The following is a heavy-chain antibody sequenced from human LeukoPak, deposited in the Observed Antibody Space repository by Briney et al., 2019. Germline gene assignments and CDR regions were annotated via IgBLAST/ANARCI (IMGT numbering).Heavy chain of an antibody. CDR1: GYTFTSYG. CDR3: AREIPYTGADY. V-gene: IGHV1-18*01. J-gene: IGHJ4*02. CDR2: ISAYNGNT. Sequence: GASVKVSCKASGYTFTSYGISWVRQAPGQGLEWMGWISAYNGNTNYAQKFQGRVTMTRDTSISTAYMELSRLRSDDTAVYYCAREIPYTGADYWGQGTLVTVSS. D-gene: IGHD1-26*01.